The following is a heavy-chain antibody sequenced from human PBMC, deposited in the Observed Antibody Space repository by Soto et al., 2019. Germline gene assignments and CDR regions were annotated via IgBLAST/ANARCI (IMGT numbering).Heavy chain of an antibody. D-gene: IGHD6-13*01. Sequence: QVQLVESGGGVVQPGRSLRLSCAASGFTFSSYGMHWVRQAPGKGLEWVAVISYDGSNKYYADSVKGRFTISRDNSKNTLFLQMNSLRDEDTAIYYCAKDGLSDSPSAIDYWGRGTRVTVSS. CDR2: ISYDGSNK. CDR1: GFTFSSYG. CDR3: AKDGLSDSPSAIDY. J-gene: IGHJ4*02. V-gene: IGHV3-30*18.